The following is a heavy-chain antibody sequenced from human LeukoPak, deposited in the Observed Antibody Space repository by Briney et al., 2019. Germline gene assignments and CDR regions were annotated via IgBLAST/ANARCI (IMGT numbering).Heavy chain of an antibody. V-gene: IGHV4-34*01. CDR3: ARHSSGYMGSDY. CDR2: INHSGST. CDR1: GGSFSGYY. Sequence: SETLSLTCAVYGGSFSGYYWSWIRQPPGKGLEWIGEINHSGSTNYNPSLKSRVTISVDTSKNQFSLKLSSVTAADTAVYYCARHSSGYMGSDYWGQGTLVTVSS. J-gene: IGHJ4*02. D-gene: IGHD3-22*01.